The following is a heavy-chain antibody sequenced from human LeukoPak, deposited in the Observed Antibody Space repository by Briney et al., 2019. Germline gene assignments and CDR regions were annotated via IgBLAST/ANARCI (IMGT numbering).Heavy chain of an antibody. D-gene: IGHD3-10*01. J-gene: IGHJ4*02. CDR2: ISGDGATT. CDR3: ARRGSGSYYNWYFDY. Sequence: PGGSLRLSCAASGFPFSSYAMTWVRQAPGKGLEWVSSISGDGATTYHADSVKGRFTISRDNAKNSLYLQMNSLRAEDTAVYYCARRGSGSYYNWYFDYWGQGTLVTVSS. CDR1: GFPFSSYA. V-gene: IGHV3-23*01.